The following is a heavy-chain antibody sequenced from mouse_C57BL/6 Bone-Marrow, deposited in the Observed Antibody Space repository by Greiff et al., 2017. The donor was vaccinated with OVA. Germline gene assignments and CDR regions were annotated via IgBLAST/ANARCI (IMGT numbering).Heavy chain of an antibody. CDR2: INPNNGGT. V-gene: IGHV1-22*01. CDR1: GYTFTDYN. D-gene: IGHD1-1*01. Sequence: VQLQQSGPELVKPGASVKMFCKASGYTFTDYNMHWVKQSHGKSLEWIGYINPNNGGTSYNQKFKGKATLTVNKSSSTAYMELRSLTSEDSAVYYCARRYYGSSYDYFDYWGQGTTLTVSS. J-gene: IGHJ2*01. CDR3: ARRYYGSSYDYFDY.